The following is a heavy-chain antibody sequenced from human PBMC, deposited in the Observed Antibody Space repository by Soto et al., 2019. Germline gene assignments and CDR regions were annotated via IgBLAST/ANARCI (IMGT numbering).Heavy chain of an antibody. V-gene: IGHV3-30*18. CDR1: GFTFSNNG. J-gene: IGHJ4*02. CDR3: VKDKGAAAGFDY. CDR2: ISYEGSEK. Sequence: QVHLVESGGGVVQPGRSLRLSCAASGFTFSNNGMHWVRQAPGKGLEWMGVISYEGSEKYYAGSVKGRFTISRDNSKNTFYLQMDTLRAEDTAIYYCVKDKGAAAGFDYWGQGILVTVSS. D-gene: IGHD6-13*01.